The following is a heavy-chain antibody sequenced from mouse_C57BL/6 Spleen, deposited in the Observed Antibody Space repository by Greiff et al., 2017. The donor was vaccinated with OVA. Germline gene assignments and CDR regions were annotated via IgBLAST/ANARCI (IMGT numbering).Heavy chain of an antibody. CDR1: GYTFPSYW. CDR2: INPSSGYT. V-gene: IGHV1-7*01. CDR3: AKAGSSYGWYFDV. D-gene: IGHD1-1*01. J-gene: IGHJ1*03. Sequence: QVQLQQSGAELAKPGASVKLSCKASGYTFPSYWMHWVKQRPGQGLEWIGYINPSSGYTKYNQKFKDKATLPADKSSSTAYMQLRSLTYEESAVYYCAKAGSSYGWYFDVWGTGTTVTVSS.